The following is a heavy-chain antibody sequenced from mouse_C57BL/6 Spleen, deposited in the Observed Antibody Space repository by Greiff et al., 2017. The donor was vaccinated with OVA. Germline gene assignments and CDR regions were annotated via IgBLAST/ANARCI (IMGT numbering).Heavy chain of an antibody. J-gene: IGHJ2*01. D-gene: IGHD1-1*02. CDR1: GYTFTDYY. V-gene: IGHV1-26*01. Sequence: VQLQQSGPELVKPGASVKISCKASGYTFTDYYMNWVKQSHGKSLEWIGDINPNNGGTSYNQKFKGKATLTVDKSSSTAYMELRSLTSEDSAVYYCARSGGYGVDYWGQGTTLTVSS. CDR3: ARSGGYGVDY. CDR2: INPNNGGT.